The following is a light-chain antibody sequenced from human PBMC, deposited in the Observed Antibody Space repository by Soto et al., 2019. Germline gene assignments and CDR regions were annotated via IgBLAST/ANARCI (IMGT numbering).Light chain of an antibody. Sequence: QSVLTQPPSVSAAPGQKVTISCSGSSSNIGNNYVSWYQQLPGTAPKLLIYDNNKRPSGIPDRFSGSKSGTSATLGITGLQTGDEADYYCGTWYSSLIAHLVFGGGTKLTVL. CDR2: DNN. J-gene: IGLJ2*01. CDR3: GTWYSSLIAHLV. V-gene: IGLV1-51*01. CDR1: SSNIGNNY.